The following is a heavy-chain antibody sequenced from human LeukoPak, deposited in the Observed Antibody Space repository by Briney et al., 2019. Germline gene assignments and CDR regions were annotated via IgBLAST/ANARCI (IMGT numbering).Heavy chain of an antibody. J-gene: IGHJ5*02. CDR1: GFTFSTYL. V-gene: IGHV3-74*03. D-gene: IGHD3-9*01. Sequence: GGSLRLSCAASGFTFSTYLMHWVRQAPGKGLVWVSRINTDGSITTYADSVKGRFTFSRDNAKNTLYLQMNSLRDEDTAVYYCASLGTLVPWGQGTLVTVSS. CDR2: INTDGSIT. CDR3: ASLGTLVP.